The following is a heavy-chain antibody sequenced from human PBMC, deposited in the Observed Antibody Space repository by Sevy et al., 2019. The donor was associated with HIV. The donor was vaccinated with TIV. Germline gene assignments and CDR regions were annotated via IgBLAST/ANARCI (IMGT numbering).Heavy chain of an antibody. D-gene: IGHD2-21*02. CDR3: ARKMELLVPDY. V-gene: IGHV3-21*01. J-gene: IGHJ4*02. Sequence: GGSLRLSCTASGFIFSNYTMNWVRQAPGKGLEWVSYIRCSSNDIYYADSVKGRFTISRDNAKNSLYLQMNSLRAEDTAVYYCARKMELLVPDYWGQGTLVTVSS. CDR2: IRCSSNDI. CDR1: GFIFSNYT.